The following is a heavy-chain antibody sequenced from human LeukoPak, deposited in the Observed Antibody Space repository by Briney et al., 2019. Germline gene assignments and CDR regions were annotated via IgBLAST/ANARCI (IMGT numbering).Heavy chain of an antibody. CDR2: IYYSGSP. V-gene: IGHV4-39*02. CDR1: GGSISSSSYY. Sequence: SETLSLTCTVSGGSISSSSYYWGWIRQPPGKGLEWIGSIYYSGSPYYNPSLKSRVTISVDTSKNQFSLKLSSVTAADTAVYYCARDRGPGVGATGYYFHYWGQGTLVTVSS. J-gene: IGHJ4*02. CDR3: ARDRGPGVGATGYYFHY. D-gene: IGHD1-26*01.